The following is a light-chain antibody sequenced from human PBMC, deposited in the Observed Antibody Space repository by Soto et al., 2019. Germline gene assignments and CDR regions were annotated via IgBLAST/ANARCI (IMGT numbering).Light chain of an antibody. V-gene: IGKV1-5*03. CDR1: QTISSW. CDR3: QHYNSYSEA. Sequence: DIQMNQSPSTLSGSVGDRVTITCRASQTISSWLAWYQQKPGKAPKLLIYKASTLKSGVPSRFSGSGSGTEFTLTISSLQPDDFATYYCQHYNSYSEAVGQGTKVDSK. J-gene: IGKJ1*01. CDR2: KAS.